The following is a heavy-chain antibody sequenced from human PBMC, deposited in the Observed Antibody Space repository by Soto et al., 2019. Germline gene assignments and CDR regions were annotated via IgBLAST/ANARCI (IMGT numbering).Heavy chain of an antibody. CDR1: GGSISSSSYY. CDR3: ARMRIAVAGTIHGAFDI. D-gene: IGHD6-19*01. Sequence: PSETLSLTCTVSGGSISSSSYYWGWIRQPPGKGLEWIGSIYYSGSTYYNPSLKSRVTISVDTSKNQFSLKLSSVTAADTAVYYCARMRIAVAGTIHGAFDIWGQGTMVTVSS. J-gene: IGHJ3*02. V-gene: IGHV4-39*01. CDR2: IYYSGST.